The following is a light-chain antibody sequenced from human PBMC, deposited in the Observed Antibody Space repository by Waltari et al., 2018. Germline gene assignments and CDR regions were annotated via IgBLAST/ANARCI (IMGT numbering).Light chain of an antibody. CDR1: QSVKY. Sequence: EIVLTQSPATLSLSPGERATPSCRASQSVKYVAWFQHKPGQTPRLLIYDASNRATGIPARFSGSGSGTDFTLTISSLEPEDFAVYYCQQRSTWLAFTFGGGTKVELK. J-gene: IGKJ4*01. V-gene: IGKV3-11*01. CDR2: DAS. CDR3: QQRSTWLAFT.